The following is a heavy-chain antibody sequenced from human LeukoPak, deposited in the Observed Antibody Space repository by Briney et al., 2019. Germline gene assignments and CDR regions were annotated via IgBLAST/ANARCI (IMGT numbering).Heavy chain of an antibody. CDR2: IYYSGST. J-gene: IGHJ5*02. Sequence: SETLSLTCTVSGGSISSGGYYWGWIRQHPGKGLEWIGYIYYSGSTYYNPSLKSRVTISVDTSKNQFSLKPSSVTAADTAVYYCARGPMVRGVYYFDPWGQGTLVTVSS. CDR3: ARGPMVRGVYYFDP. V-gene: IGHV4-31*03. CDR1: GGSISSGGYY. D-gene: IGHD3-10*01.